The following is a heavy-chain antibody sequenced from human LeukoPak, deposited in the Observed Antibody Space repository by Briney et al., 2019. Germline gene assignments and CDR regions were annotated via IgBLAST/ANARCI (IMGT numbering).Heavy chain of an antibody. Sequence: PGRSLRLSCAASGFTVSRSFMSWVRQAPGKGLEWVSIIYSGGTTYYADSVRGRFTISRDNSKNTLYLQMNSLRAEDTAVYYCARGGPWGAGPTGFGYWGQGTLVTVSS. CDR3: ARGGPWGAGPTGFGY. J-gene: IGHJ4*02. CDR1: GFTVSRSF. CDR2: IYSGGTT. V-gene: IGHV3-66*01. D-gene: IGHD3-16*01.